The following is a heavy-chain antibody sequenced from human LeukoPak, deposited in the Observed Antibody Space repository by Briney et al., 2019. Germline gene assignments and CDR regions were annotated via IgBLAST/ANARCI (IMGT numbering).Heavy chain of an antibody. CDR1: GFTFSSYS. CDR3: ARVGLWHYPVDS. J-gene: IGHJ4*02. CDR2: ITSSSSII. V-gene: IGHV3-48*01. D-gene: IGHD1-7*01. Sequence: GGSLRLSCAASGFTFSSYSMNWVRQAPGKGLEWVSYITSSSSIIYYGDSVKGRFTVSRDNAKNSLYLQMNSLRAEDTAVYYCARVGLWHYPVDSWGQGTLVTVSS.